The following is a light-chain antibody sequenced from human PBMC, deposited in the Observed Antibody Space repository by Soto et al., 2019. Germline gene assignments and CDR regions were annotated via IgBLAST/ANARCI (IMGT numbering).Light chain of an antibody. V-gene: IGLV2-14*03. Sequence: QSVLTQPASVSGSPGQSITISCTGSSSDIGAYNYVFWYQQHHPVVAPKVIIYDVIHRPAGASNRFSGSKSCNTASLTISGLQTEDEADYFCCSYTSATTYVFGTGTKVTVL. J-gene: IGLJ1*01. CDR3: CSYTSATTYV. CDR1: SSDIGAYNY. CDR2: DVI.